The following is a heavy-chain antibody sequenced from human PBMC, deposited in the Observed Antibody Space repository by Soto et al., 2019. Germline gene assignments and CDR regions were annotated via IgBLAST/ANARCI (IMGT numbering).Heavy chain of an antibody. D-gene: IGHD3-10*01. J-gene: IGHJ6*02. CDR3: ARGTLWFGELLSYYYGMDV. Sequence: SVKVSCKASGGTFSSYAISWVRQAPGQGLEWMGGIIPIFGTANYAQKFQGRVTITADKSTSTAYMELSSLRSEDTAVYYCARGTLWFGELLSYYYGMDVWGQGTTVPVSS. V-gene: IGHV1-69*06. CDR2: IIPIFGTA. CDR1: GGTFSSYA.